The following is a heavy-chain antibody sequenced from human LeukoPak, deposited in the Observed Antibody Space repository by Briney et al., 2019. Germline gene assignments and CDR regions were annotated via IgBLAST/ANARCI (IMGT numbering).Heavy chain of an antibody. J-gene: IGHJ4*02. CDR2: ISGSGGST. CDR1: GFTFSSYA. CDR3: ARRYYYDSSDYQPPDY. V-gene: IGHV3-23*01. D-gene: IGHD3-22*01. Sequence: PGGSLRLSCAASGFTFSSYAMSWVRQAPGKGLEWVSTISGSGGSTYYADSVKGRFTISRDNSKDTLYLQMNSLRAEDTAVYYCARRYYYDSSDYQPPDYWGQGTLVTVSS.